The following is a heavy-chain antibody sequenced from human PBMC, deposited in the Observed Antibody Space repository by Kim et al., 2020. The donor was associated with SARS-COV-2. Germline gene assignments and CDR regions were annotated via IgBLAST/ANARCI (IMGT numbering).Heavy chain of an antibody. D-gene: IGHD3-16*01. Sequence: SETLSLTCTVSGGSISSYYWSWIRQPPGKGLEWIGYIYYSGSTNYNPSLKSRVTISVDTSKNQFSLKLSSVTAADTAVYYCARDRSFQRGRWGSYYYYYGMDVWGQGTTVTGSS. J-gene: IGHJ6*02. CDR1: GGSISSYY. CDR3: ARDRSFQRGRWGSYYYYYGMDV. V-gene: IGHV4-59*13. CDR2: IYYSGST.